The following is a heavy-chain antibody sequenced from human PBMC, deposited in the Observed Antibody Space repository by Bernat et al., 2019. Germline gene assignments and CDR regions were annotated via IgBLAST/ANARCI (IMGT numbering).Heavy chain of an antibody. D-gene: IGHD3-22*01. J-gene: IGHJ4*02. CDR1: GFTFSSYA. CDR2: ISYDGSNK. CDR3: ARDRGGDSSGYYWGVLDY. Sequence: QVQLVESGGGVVQPGRSLRLSCAAPGFTFSSYAMHWVRQAPGKGLEWVAVISYDGSNKYYADSVKGRFTISRDNSKNTLYLQMNSLRAEDTAVYYCARDRGGDSSGYYWGVLDYWGQGTLVTVSS. V-gene: IGHV3-30-3*01.